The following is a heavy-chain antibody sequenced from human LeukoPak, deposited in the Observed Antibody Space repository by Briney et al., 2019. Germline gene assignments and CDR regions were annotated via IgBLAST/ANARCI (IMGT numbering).Heavy chain of an antibody. CDR2: ISYDGSNK. CDR1: GFTFNSYG. V-gene: IGHV3-30*03. J-gene: IGHJ4*02. D-gene: IGHD4-17*01. Sequence: GGSLRLYCAASGFTFNSYGMHWVRQAPGKGLEWVAVISYDGSNKYSADSVKGRFTISRDNSKNTLYLQMNSLRAEGTAVYYCATDHGFHYGAYFDYWGQGTLVTVSS. CDR3: ATDHGFHYGAYFDY.